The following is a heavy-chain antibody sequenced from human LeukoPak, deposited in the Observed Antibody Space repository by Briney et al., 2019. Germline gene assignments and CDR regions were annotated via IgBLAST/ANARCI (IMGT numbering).Heavy chain of an antibody. CDR1: GFTFSSSW. D-gene: IGHD4-23*01. J-gene: IGHJ4*02. Sequence: GGSLRLSWAVSGFTFSSSWMHWVRQAPGKGLVWVSHIKTDGSTTAYADSVKGRFTISRDNAKNTLYLQMNSLRVEDTAVYYCARGRPHGNDYWGQGTLVTVSS. CDR2: IKTDGSTT. V-gene: IGHV3-74*01. CDR3: ARGRPHGNDY.